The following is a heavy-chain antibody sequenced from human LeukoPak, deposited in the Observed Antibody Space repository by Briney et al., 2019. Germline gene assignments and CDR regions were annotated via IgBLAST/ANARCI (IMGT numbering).Heavy chain of an antibody. CDR2: IRYDGSNK. Sequence: TGGSLRLSCAASGFTFSSYGMHWVRQAPGKGLEWVAFIRYDGSNKYYADSVKGRFTISRDNSKNTLYLQMNSLRAEDTAVYYCAKDPHQPLLEGVYYFDYWGQGTLVTVSS. J-gene: IGHJ4*02. V-gene: IGHV3-30*02. D-gene: IGHD2-2*01. CDR3: AKDPHQPLLEGVYYFDY. CDR1: GFTFSSYG.